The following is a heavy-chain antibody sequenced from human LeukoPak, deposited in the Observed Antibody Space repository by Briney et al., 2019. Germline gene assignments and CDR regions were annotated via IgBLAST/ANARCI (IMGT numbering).Heavy chain of an antibody. CDR2: IRGDGRET. Sequence: PGGCLRLSCAASGFTFGAYYMSWVRQAPGKGLEWVANIRGDGRETFYADSLRGRFSIFRDNARNSVSLQMNSLSAEDTGVYYCARESAVGFGSSDDGGQGCLFSVSS. D-gene: IGHD3-16*01. V-gene: IGHV3-7*03. CDR3: ARESAVGFGSSDD. CDR1: GFTFGAYY. J-gene: IGHJ4*02.